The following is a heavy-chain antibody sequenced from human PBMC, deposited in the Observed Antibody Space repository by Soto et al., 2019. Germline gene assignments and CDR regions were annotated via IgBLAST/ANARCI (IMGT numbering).Heavy chain of an antibody. D-gene: IGHD1-26*01. V-gene: IGHV3-23*01. CDR3: AKEPRMVGASYCDY. CDR1: GFTFSSYA. J-gene: IGHJ4*02. CDR2: ISGSGDGT. Sequence: EVQLLESGGGLVQPGGSLRLSCAASGFTFSSYAISWVRQAPGKGLEWVSAISGSGDGTYYADSVQGRFTISRDNSKNTLYLQMNSLGAEDTAVYYCAKEPRMVGASYCDYWGQGTLVTVSS.